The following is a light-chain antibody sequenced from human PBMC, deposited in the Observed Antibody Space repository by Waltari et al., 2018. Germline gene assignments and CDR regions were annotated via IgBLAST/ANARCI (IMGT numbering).Light chain of an antibody. J-gene: IGKJ1*01. CDR2: GAS. V-gene: IGKV3-20*01. CDR1: QSVSRT. Sequence: EIVLTQSPGTLSLSPGERATLSCRASQSVSRTLAWYQQKPGQAPKLLIYGASFRATGIPDRFTGSGSGTDFSLTISSLEPEDFAIYFCQHYVRLPATFGQGTKVEIK. CDR3: QHYVRLPAT.